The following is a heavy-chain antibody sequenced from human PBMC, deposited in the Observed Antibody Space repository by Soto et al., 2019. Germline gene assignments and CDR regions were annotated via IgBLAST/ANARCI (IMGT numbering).Heavy chain of an antibody. J-gene: IGHJ4*02. CDR1: GYTFTSYG. CDR2: ISAYNGNT. CDR3: ARDLPPVDY. V-gene: IGHV1-18*01. Sequence: QVQLVQSGAELKKPGASVKVSCKDSGYTFTSYGIRWVRQAPGQGLEWMGWISAYNGNTNYAQKLQGRVTMTTDTSPSTADMELRRLGSDDTAVYYGARDLPPVDYWGQGTLVTVSS.